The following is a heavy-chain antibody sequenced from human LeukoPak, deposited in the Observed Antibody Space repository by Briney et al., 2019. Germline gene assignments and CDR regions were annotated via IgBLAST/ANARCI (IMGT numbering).Heavy chain of an antibody. Sequence: QTGGSLKLSCAASGFTFSGSAMHWVRQASGKGLEWVGRIRSKLNSYATAYAASVKGRFTISRDDSKNTAYLQMNSLKTEDTAVYYCTRTAMVTGFDSWGQGTLVTASS. V-gene: IGHV3-73*01. J-gene: IGHJ5*01. CDR1: GFTFSGSA. CDR2: IRSKLNSYAT. CDR3: TRTAMVTGFDS. D-gene: IGHD5-18*01.